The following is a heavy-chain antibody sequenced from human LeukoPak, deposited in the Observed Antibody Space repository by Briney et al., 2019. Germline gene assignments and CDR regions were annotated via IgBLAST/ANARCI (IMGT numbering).Heavy chain of an antibody. Sequence: PSETLSLTCTVSGGSISSGGYYWSWIRPPPGKGLEWIGYIYHSGSTYYNPSLKSRVTISVDRSKNQFSLKLSSVTAEDTAVYYCASNSGWYGDFDYWGQGTLVTVSS. D-gene: IGHD6-19*01. CDR3: ASNSGWYGDFDY. J-gene: IGHJ4*02. V-gene: IGHV4-30-2*01. CDR1: GGSISSGGYY. CDR2: IYHSGST.